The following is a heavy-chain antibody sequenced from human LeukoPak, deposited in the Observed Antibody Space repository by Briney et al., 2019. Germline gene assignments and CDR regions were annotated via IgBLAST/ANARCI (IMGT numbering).Heavy chain of an antibody. V-gene: IGHV4-34*01. CDR3: ARGDIVVVPAAIPDAFDI. CDR2: INHSGST. J-gene: IGHJ3*02. Sequence: PSETLSLTCAVYGGSFSGYYWSWIRQPPGKGLEWIGEINHSGSTNYNPSLKSRVTISVDTSKNQFSLRLSSVTAADTAVYYCARGDIVVVPAAIPDAFDIWGQGTMVTVSS. D-gene: IGHD2-2*02. CDR1: GGSFSGYY.